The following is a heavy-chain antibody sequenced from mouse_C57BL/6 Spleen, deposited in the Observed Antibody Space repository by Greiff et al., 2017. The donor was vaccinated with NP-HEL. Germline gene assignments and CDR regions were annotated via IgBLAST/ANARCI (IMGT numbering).Heavy chain of an antibody. J-gene: IGHJ1*03. CDR3: AREGSNLRYFDV. D-gene: IGHD2-5*01. CDR1: GYTFTSYW. V-gene: IGHV1-59*01. CDR2: IDPSDSYT. Sequence: QVQLQQPGAELVRPGTSVKLSCKASGYTFTSYWMHWVKQRPGQGLEWIGVIDPSDSYTNYNQKFKGKATLTVDTSSSTAYMQLSSLTSEDSAVYYCAREGSNLRYFDVWGTGTTVTVSS.